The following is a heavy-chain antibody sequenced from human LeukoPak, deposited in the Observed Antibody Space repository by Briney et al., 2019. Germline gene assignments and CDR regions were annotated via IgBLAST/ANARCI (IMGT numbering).Heavy chain of an antibody. CDR1: GASFSDSY. CDR2: INNSGST. D-gene: IGHD3-16*01. Sequence: PSETLSLTCAVYGASFSDSYWSWIRQSPEKGLEWIGEINNSGSTSYNPSLNSRVIMSVNRSKNQFSLRLADVTAADTAVYYCARGRYGPRLGNWGQGTLVTVSS. J-gene: IGHJ4*02. CDR3: ARGRYGPRLGN. V-gene: IGHV4-34*01.